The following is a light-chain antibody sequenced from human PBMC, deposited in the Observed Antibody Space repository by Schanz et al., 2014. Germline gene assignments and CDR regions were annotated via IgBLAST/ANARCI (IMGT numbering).Light chain of an antibody. J-gene: IGKJ1*01. CDR3: QHYSLSPL. CDR2: GAS. CDR1: QSIHSTY. Sequence: EVVLTQSPGTLSVSPGESATVSCSVSQSIHSTYLAWYQQKPGQAPNVLIYGASRRATGIPDRFSGSGSGTDFTLTISRLEPEDFAVYYCQHYSLSPLFGQGTKVDI. V-gene: IGKV3-20*01.